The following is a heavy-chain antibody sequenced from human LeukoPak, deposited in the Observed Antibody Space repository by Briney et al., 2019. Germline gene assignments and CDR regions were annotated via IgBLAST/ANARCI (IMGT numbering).Heavy chain of an antibody. J-gene: IGHJ4*02. CDR1: GFTFSSYS. D-gene: IGHD3-3*01. V-gene: IGHV3-21*01. CDR2: ISTSSSYI. Sequence: GGSLRLSCAASGFTFSSYSMNWVRQAPGKGLEWVSFISTSSSYIHNADSVKGRFTISRDNSKNTLYLQMNSLRAEDTAVYYCAKDRFGSFYYFDYWGQGTLVTVSS. CDR3: AKDRFGSFYYFDY.